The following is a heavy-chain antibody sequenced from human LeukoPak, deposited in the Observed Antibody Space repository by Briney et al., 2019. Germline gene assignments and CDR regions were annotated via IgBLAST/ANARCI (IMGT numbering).Heavy chain of an antibody. CDR3: ASGYSYGYLYYYYYMDV. J-gene: IGHJ6*03. CDR2: INTNTGNP. Sequence: ASVKVSCKASGYTFTSYAMNWVRRAPGEGLEWMGWINTNTGNPTYAQGFTGRFVFSLDTSVSTAYLQISSLKAEDTAVYYCASGYSYGYLYYYYYMDVWGKGTTVTVSS. V-gene: IGHV7-4-1*02. D-gene: IGHD5-18*01. CDR1: GYTFTSYA.